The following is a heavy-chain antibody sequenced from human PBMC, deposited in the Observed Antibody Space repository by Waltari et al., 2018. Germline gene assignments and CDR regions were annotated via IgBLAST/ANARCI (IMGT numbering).Heavy chain of an antibody. CDR2: IYTSGST. J-gene: IGHJ5*02. Sequence: QVQLQESGPGLVKPSETLSLTCTVSGGSISSYYWSWIRQPAGKGLEWIGRIYTSGSTNYNPSLKSRVTMSVDTSKNQFSLKLSSVTAADTAVYYCARVPCSSTSCQVWFDPWGQGTLVTVSS. CDR3: ARVPCSSTSCQVWFDP. D-gene: IGHD2-2*01. CDR1: GGSISSYY. V-gene: IGHV4-4*07.